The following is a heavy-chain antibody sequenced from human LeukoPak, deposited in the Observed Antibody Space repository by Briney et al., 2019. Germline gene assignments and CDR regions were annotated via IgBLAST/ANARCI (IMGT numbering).Heavy chain of an antibody. D-gene: IGHD6-13*01. V-gene: IGHV3-11*01. CDR2: INSIGSTM. J-gene: IGHJ1*01. CDR1: AFTFSDYY. CDR3: ARGLYSSNKDEGAEYFQH. Sequence: PGGSLRLSCAASAFTFSDYYMTWIRQAPGKGLEWLSYINSIGSTMEYADSVKGRFTISRDNAKNSLYLQMNRLRPEDTAVYYCARGLYSSNKDEGAEYFQHWGQGTLVTVSS.